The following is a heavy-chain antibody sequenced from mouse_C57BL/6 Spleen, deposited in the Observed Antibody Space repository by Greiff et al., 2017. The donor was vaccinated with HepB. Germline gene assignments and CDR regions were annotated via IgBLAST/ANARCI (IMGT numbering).Heavy chain of an antibody. V-gene: IGHV1-69*01. CDR1: GYTFTSYW. Sequence: QVQLQQPGAELVMPGASVKLSCKASGYTFTSYWMHWVKQRPGQGLEWIGEIDPSDSYTNYNQKFKGKSTLTVDKSSSTAYMQLSSLTSEDSAVYYCARQLRTRDYAMDDWGQGTSVTVSS. J-gene: IGHJ4*01. CDR3: ARQLRTRDYAMDD. D-gene: IGHD3-2*02. CDR2: IDPSDSYT.